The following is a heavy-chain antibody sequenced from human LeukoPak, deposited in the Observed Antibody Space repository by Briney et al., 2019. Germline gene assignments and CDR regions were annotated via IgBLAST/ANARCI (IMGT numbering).Heavy chain of an antibody. CDR3: AREDSTGYSSLDY. CDR2: INLKSGGT. J-gene: IGHJ4*02. CDR1: GYTFTSYG. Sequence: ASVKVSCKASGYTFTSYGINWVRQAPGQGLEWMGWINLKSGGTNYAQKFQARVTMTRETSISTAYMELSRLRSDDTAVYYCAREDSTGYSSLDYWGQGTLVTVSS. V-gene: IGHV1-2*02. D-gene: IGHD3-22*01.